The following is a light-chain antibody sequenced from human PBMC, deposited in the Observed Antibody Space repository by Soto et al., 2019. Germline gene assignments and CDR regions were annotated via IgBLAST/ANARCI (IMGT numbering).Light chain of an antibody. CDR2: DVS. J-gene: IGKJ4*01. V-gene: IGKV3D-20*01. CDR3: QQFGTSLT. Sequence: EIVLTQSPATLSLSPGERATLSCGASQSVSSLYLAWYQQKPGLAPRLLMYDVSKRFTGTPDRLSGSGSGTDCPLTSTRLEPEDSAVYYCQQFGTSLTFGGGPRWRSN. CDR1: QSVSSLY.